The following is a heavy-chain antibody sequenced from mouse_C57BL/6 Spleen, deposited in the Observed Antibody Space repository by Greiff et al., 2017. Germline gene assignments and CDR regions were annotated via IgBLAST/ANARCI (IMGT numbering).Heavy chain of an antibody. CDR3: ARSATYSNLWYFDV. CDR1: GYAFSSSW. J-gene: IGHJ1*03. CDR2: IYPGDGDT. D-gene: IGHD2-5*01. V-gene: IGHV1-82*01. Sequence: QVQLQQSGPELVKPGASVKISCKASGYAFSSSWMNWVKQRPGKGLEWIGRIYPGDGDTNYNGKFKGKATLTAEKSSSTAYMQLSRLTSEGSAVSFCARSATYSNLWYFDVWGTGTTLTVSS.